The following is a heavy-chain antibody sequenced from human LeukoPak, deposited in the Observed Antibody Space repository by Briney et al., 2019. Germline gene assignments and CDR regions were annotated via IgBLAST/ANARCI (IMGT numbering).Heavy chain of an antibody. CDR2: INPNSGGT. V-gene: IGHV1-2*02. CDR1: GYXFTGYY. CDR3: ARVEQLVGFDY. D-gene: IGHD6-6*01. J-gene: IGHJ4*02. Sequence: ASAKVSCKASGYXFTGYYMHWVRQAPGQGREWMGWINPNSGGTNYAQKFQGRVTMTRDTSISTAYMELSRLRSDDTAVYYCARVEQLVGFDYWGQGTLVTVSS.